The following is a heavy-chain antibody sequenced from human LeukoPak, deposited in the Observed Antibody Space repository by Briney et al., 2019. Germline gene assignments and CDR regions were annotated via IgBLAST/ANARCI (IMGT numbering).Heavy chain of an antibody. V-gene: IGHV4-59*01. CDR2: IYYSGST. D-gene: IGHD6-19*01. CDR3: ARVKAVAGTRGAFDI. Sequence: SETLSLTCTVSGGSISSYYWSWIRQPPGKGLEWIGYIYYSGSTNYNPSLKSRVTISVDTSKNQFSLKLSSVTAADTAVYYCARVKAVAGTRGAFDIWGQGTMVAVSS. J-gene: IGHJ3*02. CDR1: GGSISSYY.